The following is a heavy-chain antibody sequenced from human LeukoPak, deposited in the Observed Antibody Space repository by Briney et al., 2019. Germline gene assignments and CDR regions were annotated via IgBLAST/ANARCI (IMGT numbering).Heavy chain of an antibody. J-gene: IGHJ4*02. CDR1: GDSVSTASNA. V-gene: IGHV6-1*01. CDR3: SREVAYCGDDCYSAEFDY. Sequence: SQTLSLTCAISGDSVSTASNAWYWIRQSPSRGLEWLGRTYYNSKWYTDYAVSVSGRTTINPDTSRNQLSLQLSFVTPEDTAVYYCSREVAYCGDDCYSAEFDYWGQGILVTVSS. D-gene: IGHD2-21*02. CDR2: TYYNSKWYT.